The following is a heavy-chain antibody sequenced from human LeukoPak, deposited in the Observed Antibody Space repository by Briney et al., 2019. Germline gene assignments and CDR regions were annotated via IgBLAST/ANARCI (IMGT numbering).Heavy chain of an antibody. CDR1: GFTFSSYD. J-gene: IGHJ6*04. D-gene: IGHD2-15*01. CDR2: ISYDASNK. Sequence: PGRSLRLSCAASGFTFSSYDMHWVRQAPGKGLEWVTIISYDASNKYYADSVKGRFTISRDNSKNTLYLQLDSLRPEDTAVYYCAKSRLVAVVAAYMDVWGKGTTVTVSS. CDR3: AKSRLVAVVAAYMDV. V-gene: IGHV3-30*18.